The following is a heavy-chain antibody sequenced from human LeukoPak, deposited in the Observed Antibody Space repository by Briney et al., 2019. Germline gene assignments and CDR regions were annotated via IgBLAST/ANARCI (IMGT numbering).Heavy chain of an antibody. CDR2: IYYSGST. J-gene: IGHJ2*01. CDR3: ARAHGAYFDL. V-gene: IGHV4-59*01. CDR1: GGSISRYY. D-gene: IGHD3-10*01. Sequence: PSETLSLTCTVSGGSISRYYWSCIRQPPGKGLEWIGYIYYSGSTNYNPSLKSRVTISVDTSKNQFSLKLSSVTAADTAVYYCARAHGAYFDLWGRGTLVTVSS.